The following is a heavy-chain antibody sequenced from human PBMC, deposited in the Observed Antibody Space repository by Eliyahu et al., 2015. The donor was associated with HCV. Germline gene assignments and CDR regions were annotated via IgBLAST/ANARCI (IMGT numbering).Heavy chain of an antibody. CDR2: IKHDEGEK. J-gene: IGHJ5*02. D-gene: IGHD2-2*01. V-gene: IGHV3-7*01. CDR3: ARWVTVPAAANWFDP. Sequence: EVQLVESGGGLVQPGGSLRLSCAASGFSFSDYWMGWVRQAPGKGLEWVAVIKHDEGEKYYVDSVKGRFTISRDNAKNSLYLQMNSLRAEETAVYYCARWVTVPAAANWFDPWGQGTLVTVSS. CDR1: GFSFSDYW.